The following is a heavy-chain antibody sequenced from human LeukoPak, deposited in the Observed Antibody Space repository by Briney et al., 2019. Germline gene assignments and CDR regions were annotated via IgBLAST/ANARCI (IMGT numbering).Heavy chain of an antibody. CDR2: ISGGGGST. V-gene: IGHV3-23*01. Sequence: GGSLRLSCAASGFIFTSYSMNWVRQAPGKGLEWVSTISGGGGSTYYADSVKGRFTISRDNSKNTLYLQVNSLRAEDTAVYYCAKGGKWDVTPFDYWGHGTLVTVSS. D-gene: IGHD1-26*01. CDR1: GFIFTSYS. CDR3: AKGGKWDVTPFDY. J-gene: IGHJ4*01.